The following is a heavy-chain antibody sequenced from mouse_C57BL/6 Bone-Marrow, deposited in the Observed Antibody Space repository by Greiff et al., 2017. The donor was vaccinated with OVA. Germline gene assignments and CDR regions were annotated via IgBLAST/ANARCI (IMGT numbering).Heavy chain of an antibody. CDR3: ASGGGYYGLFAY. Sequence: EVQVVESGPGMVKPSQSLSLTCTVTGYSITSGYDWHWIRHFPGNKLEWMGYISYSGSTNYNPSLKSRISITHDTSKNHFFLKLNSVTTEDTATYYCASGGGYYGLFAYWGQGTLVTVSA. CDR2: ISYSGST. D-gene: IGHD2-3*01. J-gene: IGHJ3*01. CDR1: GYSITSGYD. V-gene: IGHV3-1*01.